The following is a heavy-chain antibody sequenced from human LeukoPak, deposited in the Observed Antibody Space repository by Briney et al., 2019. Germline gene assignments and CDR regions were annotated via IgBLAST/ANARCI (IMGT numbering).Heavy chain of an antibody. Sequence: SETLSLTCSVSGGSINSYWWSWIRQPAGKGLEFIGRIYTTGMTNYNPPLESRVSMSVDTSKNQFSLELRSVTAADTAVYFCARAGYTISSYRFDYWGQGALATVSS. V-gene: IGHV4-4*07. CDR3: ARAGYTISSYRFDY. CDR2: IYTTGMT. CDR1: GGSINSYW. J-gene: IGHJ4*02. D-gene: IGHD3-16*02.